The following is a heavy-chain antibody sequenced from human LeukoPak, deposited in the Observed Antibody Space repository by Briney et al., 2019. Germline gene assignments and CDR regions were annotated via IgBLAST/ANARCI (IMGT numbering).Heavy chain of an antibody. CDR3: ARDGYITMIVVDPLSSFDI. CDR1: GFTFSSYG. CDR2: ISYDGSNE. D-gene: IGHD3-22*01. V-gene: IGHV3-30-3*01. J-gene: IGHJ3*02. Sequence: GGSLRLSCAASGFTFSSYGLHWVRQAPGKGLEWVAVISYDGSNEYYADSVKGRFTISRDNSKNTLYLQMNSLRAEDTAVYYCARDGYITMIVVDPLSSFDIWGQGTMVTVSS.